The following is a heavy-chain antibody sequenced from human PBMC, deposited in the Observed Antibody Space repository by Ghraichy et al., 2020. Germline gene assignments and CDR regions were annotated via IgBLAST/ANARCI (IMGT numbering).Heavy chain of an antibody. Sequence: GGSLRLSCAASGFSFSNYIMNWVRQAPGKGLEWVSHISSSSRTISYADSVKGRFTVSRDNAKNSLFLQMNSLRDEDTAVYYCARASRVVRFDYYDALDVWGQGTTVTVSS. J-gene: IGHJ6*02. CDR1: GFSFSNYI. CDR2: ISSSSRTI. V-gene: IGHV3-48*02. CDR3: ARASRVVRFDYYDALDV. D-gene: IGHD4-23*01.